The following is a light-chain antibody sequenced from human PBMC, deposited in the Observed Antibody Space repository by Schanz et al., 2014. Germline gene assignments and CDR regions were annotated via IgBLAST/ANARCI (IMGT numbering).Light chain of an antibody. Sequence: DIQMTQSPSTLSASVGDRLTISCRASQSISDYLAWYQQKPGKAPKLLIYDASTLESGVPSRFSGSGSGTDFTLTISSLQPDDFATYYCQQSYSTSYTFGQGTKLEIK. CDR1: QSISDY. CDR3: QQSYSTSYT. J-gene: IGKJ2*01. CDR2: DAS. V-gene: IGKV1-5*01.